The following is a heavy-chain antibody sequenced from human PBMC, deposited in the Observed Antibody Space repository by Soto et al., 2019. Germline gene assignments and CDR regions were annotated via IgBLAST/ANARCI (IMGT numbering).Heavy chain of an antibody. CDR3: ARDRGYYDSSGYSEYWFDP. J-gene: IGHJ5*02. D-gene: IGHD3-22*01. V-gene: IGHV3-30-3*01. CDR2: ISYDGSKK. CDR1: GFTFSTYA. Sequence: QVQLVESGGGVVQPGRSLRLSCAASGFTFSTYAMHWVRQAPGKGLAWVAVISYDGSKKYYADSVKGRFTISRDNSKNTLYLQMNSLSAEHTAVCYCARDRGYYDSSGYSEYWFDPWGQGTLVTVSS.